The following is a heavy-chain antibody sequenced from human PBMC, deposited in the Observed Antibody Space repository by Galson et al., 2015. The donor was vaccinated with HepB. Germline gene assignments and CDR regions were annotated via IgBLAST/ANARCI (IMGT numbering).Heavy chain of an antibody. D-gene: IGHD3-22*01. V-gene: IGHV1-69*04. J-gene: IGHJ6*02. CDR3: ARDSKRITMIVVVESGGYYYGMDV. CDR1: GGTFSSYA. Sequence: SVKVSCKASGGTFSSYAISWVRQAPGQGLEWMGRIIPILGIANYAQKFQGRVTITADKSTSTAYMELSSLRSEDTAVYYCARDSKRITMIVVVESGGYYYGMDVWGQGTTVTVSS. CDR2: IIPILGIA.